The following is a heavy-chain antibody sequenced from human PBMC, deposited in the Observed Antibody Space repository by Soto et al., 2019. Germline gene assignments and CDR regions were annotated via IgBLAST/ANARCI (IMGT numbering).Heavy chain of an antibody. CDR1: GFTLSRNA. CDR2: ISYDGSNK. V-gene: IGHV3-30-3*01. D-gene: IGHD2-2*01. J-gene: IGHJ4*02. Sequence: QVQLVESGGGVVQPGRSLRLSCAASGFTLSRNAMHWVRQAPGKGLEWVAVISYDGSNKYYADSVKGRFTISRDNSKNPLYLQMNSLRAEDTAVYYCARFCISTSCYASFDYWGQGTLVTVSS. CDR3: ARFCISTSCYASFDY.